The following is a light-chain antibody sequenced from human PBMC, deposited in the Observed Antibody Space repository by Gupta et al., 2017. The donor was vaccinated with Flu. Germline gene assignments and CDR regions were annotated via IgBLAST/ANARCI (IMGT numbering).Light chain of an antibody. CDR1: TGDVTGGHF. V-gene: IGLV7-46*01. J-gene: IGLJ3*02. Sequence: QAVVTQEPSVTVSPGGTVPPTCGSSTGDVTGGHFPYWFQQKPGQVPKALIFDTGKRYSWTPARFSGSLIGGKAVLTLSGALAEDEADYYCLLYYNVVRVFGGGTKLTVL. CDR3: LLYYNVVRV. CDR2: DTG.